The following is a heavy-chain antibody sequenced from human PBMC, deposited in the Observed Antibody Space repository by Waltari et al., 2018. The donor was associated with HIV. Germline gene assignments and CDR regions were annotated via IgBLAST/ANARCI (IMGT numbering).Heavy chain of an antibody. J-gene: IGHJ4*02. CDR3: ARGLRFLDDYYFDS. CDR1: GYIFTSYD. CDR2: MNPNSGNT. Sequence: QVQLVQSGAEVKKPGASVTVSCKASGYIFTSYDINWVRQATGQGLEGMGWMNPNSGNTGYAQESQGRATMTRNTSISTVYMGLNSLKSEDTAVYYCARGLRFLDDYYFDSWGQGTLFTVSA. D-gene: IGHD3-3*01. V-gene: IGHV1-8*01.